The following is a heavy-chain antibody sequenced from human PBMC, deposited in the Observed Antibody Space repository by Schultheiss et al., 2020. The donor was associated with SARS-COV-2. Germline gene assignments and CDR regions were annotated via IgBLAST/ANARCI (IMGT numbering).Heavy chain of an antibody. D-gene: IGHD1-26*01. CDR2: IIPIFGTA. CDR3: VRDLGVVGAIFWDY. CDR1: GGTFSSYA. V-gene: IGHV1-69*13. Sequence: SVKVSCKASGGTFSSYAISWVRQAPGQGLEWMGGIIPIFGTANYAQKFQGRVTITADESTSTAYMELSSLRSDDTAVYYCVRDLGVVGAIFWDYWGQGTLVNVSS. J-gene: IGHJ4*02.